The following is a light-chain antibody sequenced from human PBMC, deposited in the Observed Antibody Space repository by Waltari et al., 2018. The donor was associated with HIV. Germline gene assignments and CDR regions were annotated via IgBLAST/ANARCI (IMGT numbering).Light chain of an antibody. J-gene: IGLJ3*02. Sequence: SYVLTQPPSVSVAPGKTARITCGGNNIATKSVHWYQQKPGQAPVLVIYYDNDRPSGLPGGFSGSNSASTATLTISRVEAGDEADYYCQVWDSSSDHWVFGGGTQLTVL. V-gene: IGLV3-21*04. CDR2: YDN. CDR1: NIATKS. CDR3: QVWDSSSDHWV.